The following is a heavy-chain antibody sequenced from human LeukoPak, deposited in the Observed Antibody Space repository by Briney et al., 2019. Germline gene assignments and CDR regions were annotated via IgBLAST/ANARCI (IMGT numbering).Heavy chain of an antibody. D-gene: IGHD1-26*01. Sequence: GGSLRLSCAASGFSFSNYGMHWVRQAPGKGLEGVAVISYDGNNKYYADSVKGRFTISRDNSKNTLYLQMNSLRAEDMAVYYCAKDLTDGSYYAFDYWGQGTLVTVSS. CDR3: AKDLTDGSYYAFDY. CDR1: GFSFSNYG. V-gene: IGHV3-30*18. J-gene: IGHJ4*02. CDR2: ISYDGNNK.